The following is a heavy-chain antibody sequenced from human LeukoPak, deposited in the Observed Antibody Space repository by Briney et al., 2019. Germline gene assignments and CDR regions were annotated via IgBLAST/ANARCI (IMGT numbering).Heavy chain of an antibody. CDR2: IYPADSDT. CDR1: GYSYTNYW. D-gene: IGHD6-6*01. Sequence: GESLQISCKGSGYSYTNYWIGWVRQMPGKGLEWMGIIYPADSDTRYSPSFQGQVTISADKSITTAYLQWSSLKASDSAMYYCASYRGSSERHFDYWGQGTLVTVSS. J-gene: IGHJ4*02. CDR3: ASYRGSSERHFDY. V-gene: IGHV5-51*01.